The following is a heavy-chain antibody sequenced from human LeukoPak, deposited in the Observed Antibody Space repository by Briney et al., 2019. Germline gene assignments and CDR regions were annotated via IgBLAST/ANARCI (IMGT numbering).Heavy chain of an antibody. V-gene: IGHV1-2*02. CDR2: INPKTGST. CDR3: ARDLDDAFDI. CDR1: GYTLTEYY. D-gene: IGHD1-1*01. J-gene: IGHJ3*02. Sequence: ASVKVSCKPSGYTLTEYYIHWVRQAPGQGLEWMGWINPKTGSTNYPQKFQGRVTMTRDTSISTTNMELSRLRSDDTAVYFCARDLDDAFDIWGQGTMVTVSS.